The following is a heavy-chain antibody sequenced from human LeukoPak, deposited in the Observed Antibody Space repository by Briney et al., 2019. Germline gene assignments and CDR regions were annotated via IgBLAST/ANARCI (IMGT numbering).Heavy chain of an antibody. D-gene: IGHD3-10*01. J-gene: IGHJ4*02. CDR3: ARVKYGSGSYYQDY. V-gene: IGHV3-11*05. CDR1: GLTLRTYV. Sequence: GGSLGLSCGDSGLTLRTYVTSWVRQAPGKGLEWVSYISSSSSYTNYADSVKGRFTISRDNAKNSLYLQMNSLRAEDTAVYYCARVKYGSGSYYQDYWGQGTLVTVSS. CDR2: ISSSSSYT.